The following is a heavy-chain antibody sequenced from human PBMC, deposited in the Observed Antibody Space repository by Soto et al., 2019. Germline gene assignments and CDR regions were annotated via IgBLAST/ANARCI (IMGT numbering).Heavy chain of an antibody. Sequence: ASVNVSCKASGYTFTSYGISWVRQAPGQGLEWMGWISAYNGNTNYAQKLQGRVTMTTDTSTSTAYMELRSLRSDDTAVYYCATIAARRDIDYWGQGTLVTVSS. J-gene: IGHJ4*02. CDR2: ISAYNGNT. V-gene: IGHV1-18*01. CDR1: GYTFTSYG. D-gene: IGHD6-6*01. CDR3: ATIAARRDIDY.